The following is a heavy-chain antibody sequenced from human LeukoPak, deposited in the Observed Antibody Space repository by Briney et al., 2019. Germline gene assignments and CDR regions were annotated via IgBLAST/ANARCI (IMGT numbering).Heavy chain of an antibody. Sequence: SGGSLRLSCAASGFTFNSYGMHWVRQAPGKGLQWVAFIRFDGSNAYYADSVKGRFIIFRDNSKNTLSLQMNSLGAEDTAVYYCAKDPTHSYSGSGSSSWLDPWGPGTLVTVSS. CDR2: IRFDGSNA. CDR1: GFTFNSYG. D-gene: IGHD3-10*01. V-gene: IGHV3-30*02. J-gene: IGHJ5*02. CDR3: AKDPTHSYSGSGSSSWLDP.